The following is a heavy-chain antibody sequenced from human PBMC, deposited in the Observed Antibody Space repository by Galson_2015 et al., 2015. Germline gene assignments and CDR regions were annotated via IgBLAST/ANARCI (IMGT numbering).Heavy chain of an antibody. CDR1: GLTFSNFE. Sequence: SLRLSCAVAGLTFSNFEMNWVRQAPGKGLEWVSYISNSGTTIYYADSVKGRFTISRDDAKSSLYLQMNSPRAEDTDVYYCARGGYCTSTTCYWLNAFDIWGQGTVVTVSS. D-gene: IGHD2-2*01. CDR2: ISNSGTTI. V-gene: IGHV3-48*03. CDR3: ARGGYCTSTTCYWLNAFDI. J-gene: IGHJ3*02.